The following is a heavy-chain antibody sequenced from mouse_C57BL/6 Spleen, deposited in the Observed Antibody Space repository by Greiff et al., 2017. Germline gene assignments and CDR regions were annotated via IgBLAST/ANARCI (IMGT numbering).Heavy chain of an antibody. D-gene: IGHD1-1*01. J-gene: IGHJ2*01. V-gene: IGHV5-12*01. CDR1: GFTFSDYY. CDR2: ISNGGGST. Sequence: EVQVVESGGGLVQPGGSLKLSCAASGFTFSDYYMYWVRQTPEKRLEWVAYISNGGGSTYYPDTVKGRFTISRDNAKNTLYLQMSRLKSEDTAMYYCARQGLRYDFDYWGQGTTLTVSS. CDR3: ARQGLRYDFDY.